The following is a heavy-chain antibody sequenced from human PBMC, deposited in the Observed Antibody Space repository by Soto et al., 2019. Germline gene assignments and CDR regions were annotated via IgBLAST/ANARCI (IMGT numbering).Heavy chain of an antibody. V-gene: IGHV1-2*02. CDR1: GYTFTGYY. D-gene: IGHD3-3*01. CDR3: ALITIFGLGIEY. J-gene: IGHJ4*02. Sequence: ASVKVSCKASGYTFTGYYMHWVRQAPGQGLEWMGWINPNSGGTNYAQKFQGRVTMTRDTPISTAYMELSRLRSDDTAVYYCALITIFGLGIEYWGQGTLVTVSS. CDR2: INPNSGGT.